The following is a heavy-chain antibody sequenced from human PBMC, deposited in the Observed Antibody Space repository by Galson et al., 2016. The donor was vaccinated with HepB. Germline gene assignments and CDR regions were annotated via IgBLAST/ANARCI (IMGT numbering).Heavy chain of an antibody. CDR1: GYTFTAYF. V-gene: IGHV1-2*04. CDR3: ARDSLKDYNMDV. D-gene: IGHD5/OR15-5a*01. CDR2: INPSNGRT. J-gene: IGHJ6*02. Sequence: SVKVSCKASGYTFTAYFVHWVRQAPGQGLEWMGWINPSNGRTNYAQRFQGWVTMTRDTSISTVYMEVTRLTSNDTAVYYCARDSLKDYNMDVWGQGTTVTVSS.